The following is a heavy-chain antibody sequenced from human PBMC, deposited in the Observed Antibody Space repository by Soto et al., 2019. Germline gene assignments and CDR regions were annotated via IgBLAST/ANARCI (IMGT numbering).Heavy chain of an antibody. J-gene: IGHJ6*02. CDR1: GGSISSGDYY. Sequence: SETLSLSCTVSGGSISSGDYYWSWIRQPPGKGLEWIGYIYDSGSTYYNASLKSRVTISLDTSRNQFSLKLTSVSAADTAVYYCARGGNYYGLRVWGQGTTVTVSS. CDR3: ARGGNYYGLRV. CDR2: IYDSGST. V-gene: IGHV4-30-4*01.